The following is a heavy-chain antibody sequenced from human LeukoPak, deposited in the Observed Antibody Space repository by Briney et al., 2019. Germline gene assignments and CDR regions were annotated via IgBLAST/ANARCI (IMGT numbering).Heavy chain of an antibody. CDR3: AKFAIGIILVMHFDY. Sequence: PGGSLRLSCAASGLTFSRYAMSWVRQAPGKGLEWVSAISGSGGSTYYADSVKGRFTISRDNSKNTLYLQMNSLRAEDTAVYYCAKFAIGIILVMHFDYWGQGTLVTVSS. CDR2: ISGSGGST. J-gene: IGHJ4*02. D-gene: IGHD2-8*02. V-gene: IGHV3-23*01. CDR1: GLTFSRYA.